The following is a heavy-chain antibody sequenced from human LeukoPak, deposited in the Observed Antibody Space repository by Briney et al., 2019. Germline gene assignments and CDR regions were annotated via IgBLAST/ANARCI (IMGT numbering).Heavy chain of an antibody. CDR3: ARGGGSGWYIDAY. CDR2: ISGDGGGT. CDR1: GFTFSNWA. D-gene: IGHD6-19*01. Sequence: GGSLRLSCAASGFTFSNWAITWVRQAPGMGLEWVSSISGDGGGTYYADSVKGRFTVSRDNSKNTLYLEINSLRSDDTAVYYCARGGGSGWYIDAYWGQGTLVTVSS. V-gene: IGHV3-23*01. J-gene: IGHJ4*02.